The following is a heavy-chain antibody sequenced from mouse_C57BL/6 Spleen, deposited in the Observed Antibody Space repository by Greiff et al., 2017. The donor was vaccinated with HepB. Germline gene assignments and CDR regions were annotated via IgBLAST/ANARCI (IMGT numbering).Heavy chain of an antibody. Sequence: VQLQQSGPGLVAPSQSLSITCTVSGFSLTSYAISWVRQPPGKGLEWLGVIWTGGGTNYNSALKSRLSISKDNSKSQVILKMNSLQTDDTARYYCAKHDDERAWFAYWGQGTLVTVSA. CDR2: IWTGGGT. D-gene: IGHD2-12*01. CDR3: AKHDDERAWFAY. CDR1: GFSLTSYA. J-gene: IGHJ3*01. V-gene: IGHV2-9-1*01.